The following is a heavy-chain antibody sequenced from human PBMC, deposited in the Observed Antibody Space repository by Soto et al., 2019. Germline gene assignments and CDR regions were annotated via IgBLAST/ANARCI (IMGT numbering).Heavy chain of an antibody. CDR3: ARMTASYWYFGL. V-gene: IGHV4-34*01. CDR2: INHSGST. Sequence: QVQLQQWGAGLLKPSETLSLTCAVYGGSFSGYYWSWIRQPPGEGLEWMGGINHSGSTYYSPSLKSRVIVSVDTSNNQFSLKLSSVTAADTAVYYCARMTASYWYFGLWGRGTLVTVSS. CDR1: GGSFSGYY. J-gene: IGHJ2*01. D-gene: IGHD2-21*02.